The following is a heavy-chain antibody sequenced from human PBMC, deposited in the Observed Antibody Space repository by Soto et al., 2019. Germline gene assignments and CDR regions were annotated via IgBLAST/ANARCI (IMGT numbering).Heavy chain of an antibody. Sequence: EVQLVETGGGLIQPGGSVRLSCAASGFAVSSNFVNWVRQAPGKGLEWVSVIYSGGSTYYADSVKGRFTISRDNSKNTVYLQMNSLRAEDTALYYCARGTDNAKIWFDPRGQGPLVTVSS. J-gene: IGHJ5*02. CDR2: IYSGGST. CDR1: GFAVSSNF. CDR3: ARGTDNAKIWFDP. D-gene: IGHD1-1*01. V-gene: IGHV3-53*02.